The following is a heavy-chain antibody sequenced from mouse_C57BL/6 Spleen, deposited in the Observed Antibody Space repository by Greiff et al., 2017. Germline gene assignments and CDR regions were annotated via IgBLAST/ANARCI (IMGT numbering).Heavy chain of an antibody. CDR1: GFTFSSYA. CDR2: ISDGGSYT. CDR3: ARGGGNYLDY. Sequence: EVKVVESGGGLVKPGGSLKLSCAASGFTFSSYAMSWVRQTPEKRLEWVATISDGGSYTYYPDNVKGRFTISRDNAKNNLYLQMSHLKSEDTAMYYCARGGGNYLDYGGQGTTLTVSS. V-gene: IGHV5-4*03. J-gene: IGHJ2*01. D-gene: IGHD1-1*02.